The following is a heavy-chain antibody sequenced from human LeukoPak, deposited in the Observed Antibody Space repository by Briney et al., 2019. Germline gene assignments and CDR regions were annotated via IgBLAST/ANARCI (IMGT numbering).Heavy chain of an antibody. J-gene: IGHJ4*02. V-gene: IGHV5-51*01. Sequence: IIYPGDSHPRYRPSLQGQVTISADKSSNTAYLQWSSLKASDTAIYYCARLPYGDEGGYFDYWGQGTLVTVSS. CDR2: IYPGDSHP. D-gene: IGHD4-17*01. CDR3: ARLPYGDEGGYFDY.